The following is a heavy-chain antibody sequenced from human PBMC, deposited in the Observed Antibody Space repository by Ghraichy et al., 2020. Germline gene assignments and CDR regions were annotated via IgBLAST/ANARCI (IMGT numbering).Heavy chain of an antibody. J-gene: IGHJ4*02. Sequence: GALRLSCAASGFTFSTYSMTWVRQAPGKGLEWVSAITGGSTTYYADSMKGRFTISRDNSKNTLYLQMNTLRAEDTAVYYCAKTQGYFDSWGQGTLVTVSS. CDR1: GFTFSTYS. CDR2: ITGGSTT. V-gene: IGHV3-23*01. CDR3: AKTQGYFDS.